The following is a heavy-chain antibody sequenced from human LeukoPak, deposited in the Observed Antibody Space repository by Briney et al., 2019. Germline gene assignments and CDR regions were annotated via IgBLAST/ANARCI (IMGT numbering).Heavy chain of an antibody. V-gene: IGHV1-2*02. CDR2: INPNSGGT. Sequence: ASVKVSCKASGYTFSGYYMHWVRQAPGQGLEWMGWINPNSGGTNYAQKFLGRVTVTRDTSISTAYMELSRLRSDDTAVYYCARDELKRSFVDRVVAAATRYYAMDVWGQGTTVTVSS. J-gene: IGHJ6*02. CDR3: ARDELKRSFVDRVVAAATRYYAMDV. CDR1: GYTFSGYY. D-gene: IGHD2-15*01.